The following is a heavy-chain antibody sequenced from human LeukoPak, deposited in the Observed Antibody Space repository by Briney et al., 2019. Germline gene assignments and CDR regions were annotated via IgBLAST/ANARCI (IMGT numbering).Heavy chain of an antibody. D-gene: IGHD3-16*01. CDR2: IYYSGST. V-gene: IGHV4-39*07. CDR1: GGSISSSSYY. Sequence: SETLSLTCTVSGGSISSSSYYWGWIRQPPGKGLEWIGSIYYSGSTYYNPSLKSRVTISVDTSKNQFSLKLSSVTAADTAVYYCARQAYKKAFNWLDPWGQGTLVTVSS. CDR3: ARQAYKKAFNWLDP. J-gene: IGHJ5*02.